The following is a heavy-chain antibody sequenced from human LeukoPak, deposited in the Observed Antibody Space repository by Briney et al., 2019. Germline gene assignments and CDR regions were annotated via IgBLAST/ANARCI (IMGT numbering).Heavy chain of an antibody. CDR2: INPSGGST. Sequence: GASVKVSCKASGYTFTSYYIHWVRQAPGQGLEWMGIINPSGGSTSYAQKFQGRVTMTRDMSTSTVYMELSSLRSDDTAVYYCAREKLGGHRRLLPLSGLCYWGQGTLVTVSS. D-gene: IGHD3-22*01. J-gene: IGHJ4*02. V-gene: IGHV1-46*01. CDR1: GYTFTSYY. CDR3: AREKLGGHRRLLPLSGLCY.